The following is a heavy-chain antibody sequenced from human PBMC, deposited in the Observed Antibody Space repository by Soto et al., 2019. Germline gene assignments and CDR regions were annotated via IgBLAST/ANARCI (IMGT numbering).Heavy chain of an antibody. Sequence: PGESLKISCQGSGYSFTNYWINWVRQMPGKGLEWMGRIDPSDSYTNYSPSFQGHVTLSADKSISTAYLQWSSLKASDTAMYYCVRLYHYDTSGYYFDYWGQGTLVTVSS. J-gene: IGHJ4*02. V-gene: IGHV5-10-1*01. D-gene: IGHD3-22*01. CDR1: GYSFTNYW. CDR2: IDPSDSYT. CDR3: VRLYHYDTSGYYFDY.